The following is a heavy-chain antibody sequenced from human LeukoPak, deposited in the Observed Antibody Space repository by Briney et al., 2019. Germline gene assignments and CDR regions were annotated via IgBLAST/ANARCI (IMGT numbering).Heavy chain of an antibody. Sequence: PGTSLRLSCAASGFTFSSYAMHWVRQSPGKGLQWVAVISYDGSNKYYAHSVKGRFTISRDNSKNTLYLQMNSLRAEDTAVYYCAKDAVYCSSTSCYGREGGEIDYWGQGTLVTVSS. CDR2: ISYDGSNK. CDR1: GFTFSSYA. J-gene: IGHJ4*02. CDR3: AKDAVYCSSTSCYGREGGEIDY. V-gene: IGHV3-30*18. D-gene: IGHD2-2*01.